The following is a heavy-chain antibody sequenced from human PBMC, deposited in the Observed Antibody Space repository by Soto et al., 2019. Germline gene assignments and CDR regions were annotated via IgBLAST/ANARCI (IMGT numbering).Heavy chain of an antibody. CDR2: IYYSGST. CDR1: GASIDTGSYY. V-gene: IGHV4-31*03. J-gene: IGHJ6*02. CDR3: ARASPNFYYAMDV. Sequence: SETLSLTCSVSGASIDTGSYYWSWIRQHPGKGLEWIGYIYYSGSTYFNPSLRSRVTISVDTSRNQFSLKLRSVTAADTAIYFCARASPNFYYAMDVWGQGTTVTVSS.